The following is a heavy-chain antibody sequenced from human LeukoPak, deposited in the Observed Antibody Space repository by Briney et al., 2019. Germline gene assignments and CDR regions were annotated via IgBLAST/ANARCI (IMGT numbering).Heavy chain of an antibody. CDR1: GFTFSNYA. D-gene: IGHD3-10*01. CDR2: ISGGGENT. Sequence: GGSLRLSCAASGFTFSNYALSWVRQAPGKGLEWVSSISGGGENTYYADSVKGRFTISRDNSENTLYLQMNSLRAEDTAVYYCAKPRNAVYYGAFDIWGQGTMVTVSS. J-gene: IGHJ3*02. V-gene: IGHV3-23*01. CDR3: AKPRNAVYYGAFDI.